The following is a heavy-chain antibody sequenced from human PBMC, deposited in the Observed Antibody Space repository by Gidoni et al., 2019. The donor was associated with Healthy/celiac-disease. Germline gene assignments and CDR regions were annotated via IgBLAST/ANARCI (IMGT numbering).Heavy chain of an antibody. Sequence: VQLVESGGGLVKPGRSLSLSCTASGFTFGDYAMSWFRQAPGKGLEWVGFIRSKAYGGTTEYAASVKGRFTISRDDSKSIAYLQMNSLKTEDTAVYYCTRGTQDTALDYWGQGTLVTVSS. CDR2: IRSKAYGGTT. J-gene: IGHJ4*02. D-gene: IGHD5-18*01. V-gene: IGHV3-49*05. CDR3: TRGTQDTALDY. CDR1: GFTFGDYA.